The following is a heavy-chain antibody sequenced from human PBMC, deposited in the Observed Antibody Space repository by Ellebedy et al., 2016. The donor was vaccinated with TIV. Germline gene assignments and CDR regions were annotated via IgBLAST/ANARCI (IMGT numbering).Heavy chain of an antibody. CDR3: ARGIYGSGSIDY. V-gene: IGHV4-34*01. Sequence: MPGGSLRLSCTVSGGSISSYCWSWIRQPPGKGLEWLGEINHSGTTNYNPSLKSRVTISVDTSKNQFSLKLSSVTAADTAVYYCARGIYGSGSIDYWGQGTLVTVSS. D-gene: IGHD3-10*01. J-gene: IGHJ4*02. CDR1: GGSISSYC. CDR2: INHSGTT.